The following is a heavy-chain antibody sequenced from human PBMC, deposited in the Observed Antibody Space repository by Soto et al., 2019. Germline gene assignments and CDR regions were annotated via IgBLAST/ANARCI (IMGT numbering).Heavy chain of an antibody. J-gene: IGHJ4*02. V-gene: IGHV4-59*01. CDR3: ASAPAKSTYCSSTSCYPPTFGY. CDR1: GGSISSYY. D-gene: IGHD2-2*01. Sequence: SETLSLTCTVSGGSISSYYWSWIRQPPGKGLEWIGYIYYSGSTNYNPSLKSRVTISVDTSKNQFSLKLSSVTAADTAVYYCASAPAKSTYCSSTSCYPPTFGYWGQGTLVTVSS. CDR2: IYYSGST.